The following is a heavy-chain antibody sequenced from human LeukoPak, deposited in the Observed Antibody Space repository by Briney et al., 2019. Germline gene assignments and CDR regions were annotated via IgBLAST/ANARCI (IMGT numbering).Heavy chain of an antibody. J-gene: IGHJ4*02. V-gene: IGHV3-23*01. CDR1: GFTFSNYA. CDR2: ISDNGGRT. CDR3: AKSYSYGSGSYFKTFDY. Sequence: GGSLRLSCAASGFTFSNYAMSWVRQVPGKGLEWVSAISDNGGRTYYVDSVRDRFTISRDNSTNTLYLQMNSLRAEDTAVYYCAKSYSYGSGSYFKTFDYWGQGTLVTVSS. D-gene: IGHD3-10*01.